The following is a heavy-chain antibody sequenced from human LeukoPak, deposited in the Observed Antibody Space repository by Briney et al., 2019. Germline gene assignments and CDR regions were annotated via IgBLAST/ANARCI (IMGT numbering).Heavy chain of an antibody. Sequence: GASVKVSCKASGYTFTSYGISWVRQAPGQGLEWMGWISTYNGNTHYAQKLQGRVTMTTDTSTSTAYMELRSLRSDGTAVYYCARSSLAVAGSVFDYWGQGTLVTVSS. CDR2: ISTYNGNT. V-gene: IGHV1-18*01. CDR3: ARSSLAVAGSVFDY. D-gene: IGHD6-19*01. J-gene: IGHJ4*02. CDR1: GYTFTSYG.